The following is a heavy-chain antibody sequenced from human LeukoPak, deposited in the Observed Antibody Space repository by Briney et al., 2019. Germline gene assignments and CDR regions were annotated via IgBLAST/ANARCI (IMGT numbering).Heavy chain of an antibody. Sequence: PSETLSLTCAVYGGSFSGYCWSWIHQPPGKGLEWIGEINHSGSTNYNPSLRSRVTISVDTSKNQFSLKLNSVTAADTAVYYCARGGTKDYFDSSGAFDYWGQGTLVTVSS. CDR3: ARGGTKDYFDSSGAFDY. CDR1: GGSFSGYC. V-gene: IGHV4-34*01. J-gene: IGHJ4*02. CDR2: INHSGST. D-gene: IGHD3-22*01.